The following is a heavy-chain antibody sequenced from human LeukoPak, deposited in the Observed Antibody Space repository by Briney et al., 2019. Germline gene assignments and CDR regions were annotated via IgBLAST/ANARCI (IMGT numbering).Heavy chain of an antibody. CDR3: ARDTRTMTAVTRGQHYYYGLDV. Sequence: ASVKVSCKASGYTFTNYYLHWVRQAPGHGLEWMAIINPSDGGAYYEQKLQGRVTVTRDTSTSTVYMELSSLRSEDTAVYYCARDTRTMTAVTRGQHYYYGLDVWGQGTTVTVSS. D-gene: IGHD4-17*01. CDR1: GYTFTNYY. CDR2: INPSDGGA. V-gene: IGHV1-46*01. J-gene: IGHJ6*02.